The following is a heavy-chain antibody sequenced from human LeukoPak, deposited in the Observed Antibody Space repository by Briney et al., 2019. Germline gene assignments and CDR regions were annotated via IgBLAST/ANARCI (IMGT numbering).Heavy chain of an antibody. CDR1: GFTFSNYA. CDR2: LTDSGDAT. J-gene: IGHJ5*02. Sequence: GGTLRLSCAASGFTFSNYAMSWGCKAPGTGQGWVGILTDSGDATHYADSVKGRLTISRDNSNSTLYLHISGLRDEDTAVYYCARGYSHNSGGWLDPWGQGTLVTVSS. CDR3: ARGYSHNSGGWLDP. V-gene: IGHV3-23*01. D-gene: IGHD5-12*01.